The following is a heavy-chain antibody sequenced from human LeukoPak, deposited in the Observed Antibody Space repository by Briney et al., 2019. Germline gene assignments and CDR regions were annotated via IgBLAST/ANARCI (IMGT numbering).Heavy chain of an antibody. J-gene: IGHJ1*01. D-gene: IGHD3-3*01. Sequence: PGGSLRLSCAASGFTFSSYSMNWVRQAPGKGLEWVSYISSSSSTIYYADSVKGRFTISRDNAKNSLYLQMNSLRDEDTAVYYCAPGITIFGVPRHFQHWGQGTLVTVSS. CDR3: APGITIFGVPRHFQH. V-gene: IGHV3-48*02. CDR1: GFTFSSYS. CDR2: ISSSSSTI.